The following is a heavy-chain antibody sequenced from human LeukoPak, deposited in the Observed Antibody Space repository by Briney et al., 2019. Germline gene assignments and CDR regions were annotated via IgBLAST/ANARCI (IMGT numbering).Heavy chain of an antibody. CDR2: ISGSGGST. Sequence: GSLRLSCAASGFTFSSYAMSWVRQAPGKGLEWVSSISGSGGSTYYADSVKGRFTISRDNSKNTLYLQMNTLRAEDTAVYYCAKQAGSSGCAFDIWGQGTMVTVSS. CDR3: AKQAGSSGCAFDI. CDR1: GFTFSSYA. V-gene: IGHV3-23*01. D-gene: IGHD6-19*01. J-gene: IGHJ3*02.